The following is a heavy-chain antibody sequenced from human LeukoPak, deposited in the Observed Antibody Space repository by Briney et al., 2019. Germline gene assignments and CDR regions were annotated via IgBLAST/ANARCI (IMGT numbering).Heavy chain of an antibody. D-gene: IGHD3-22*01. CDR3: AKDSGYGSSALFDY. CDR2: VSGSGGST. CDR1: GFTFSSYA. V-gene: IGHV3-23*01. J-gene: IGHJ4*02. Sequence: GGSLRHSCAASGFTFSSYAMSWVRQAPGKGLEWVSGVSGSGGSTYYADSVKGRFTISRDNSKNTLYLQMNSLRAEDTAVYYCAKDSGYGSSALFDYWGQGTLVTVSS.